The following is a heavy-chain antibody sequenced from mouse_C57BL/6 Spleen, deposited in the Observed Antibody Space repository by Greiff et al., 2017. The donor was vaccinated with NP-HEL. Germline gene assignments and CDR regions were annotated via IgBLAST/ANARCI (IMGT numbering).Heavy chain of an antibody. Sequence: EVQLQQSGPELVKPGASVKISCKASGYSFTGYYMNWVQQSPEKSLEWIGEINPSTGGTTYNQKFKAKATLTVDKSSSTAYMQLKSLTSEDSAVYYCARREDYDGFAYWGQGTLVTVSA. CDR1: GYSFTGYY. J-gene: IGHJ3*01. CDR2: INPSTGGT. D-gene: IGHD2-4*01. V-gene: IGHV1-42*01. CDR3: ARREDYDGFAY.